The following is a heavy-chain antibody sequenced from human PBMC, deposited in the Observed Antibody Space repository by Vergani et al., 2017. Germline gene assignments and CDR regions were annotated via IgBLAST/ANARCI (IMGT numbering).Heavy chain of an antibody. CDR2: ISPDGRTT. Sequence: DVDLVESGGGFVQPGGSRRLSCAASGFSFRTFSMFWVRQPPGKGLAWVSKISPDGRTTEYADSVRGRFTISRDNANSMLYLQMNSLRDDDTAVYYCARDSFSVAYGSGRYYYYGMDVWGQGTTVTVSS. V-gene: IGHV3-74*03. D-gene: IGHD3-10*01. CDR3: ARDSFSVAYGSGRYYYYGMDV. CDR1: GFSFRTFS. J-gene: IGHJ6*02.